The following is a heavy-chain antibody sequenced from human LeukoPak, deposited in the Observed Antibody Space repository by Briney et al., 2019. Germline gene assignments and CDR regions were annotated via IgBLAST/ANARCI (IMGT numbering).Heavy chain of an antibody. J-gene: IGHJ4*02. D-gene: IGHD2-2*01. Sequence: PGGSLRLSCAASGFTVSSNYMSWVRQAPGKGLEWVSVIYSGGSTYYADSVKGRFTISRDNSKNTLYLQMNSLRAEDTAVYYCARIGYCSSTSCYPHLYFDYWGQGTLVTVSS. CDR3: ARIGYCSSTSCYPHLYFDY. V-gene: IGHV3-66*01. CDR1: GFTVSSNY. CDR2: IYSGGST.